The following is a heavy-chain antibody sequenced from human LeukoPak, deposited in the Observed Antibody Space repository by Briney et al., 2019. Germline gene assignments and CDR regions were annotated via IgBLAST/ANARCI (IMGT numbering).Heavy chain of an antibody. CDR1: GFTVSSNY. D-gene: IGHD6-6*01. CDR2: IYSGGST. J-gene: IGHJ3*02. V-gene: IGHV3-53*01. Sequence: PGGSLRLSCAASGFTVSSNYMSWVRQAPGKGLEWVSVIYSGGSTYYADSVKGRFTISRDNSKNTLYLQMNSLRAEDTAVYYCAYRGAALPDPDAFDIWGQGTMVTVSS. CDR3: AYRGAALPDPDAFDI.